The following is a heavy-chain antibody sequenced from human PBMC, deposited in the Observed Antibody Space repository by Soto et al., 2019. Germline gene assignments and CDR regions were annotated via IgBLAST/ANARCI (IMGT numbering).Heavy chain of an antibody. V-gene: IGHV4-61*01. J-gene: IGHJ4*02. Sequence: SETLSLTCTVSGGSVNSDTYYWSWIRQPPGKGLEWIGYICYTGSTNYNPSLESRVAISLDTSRNQFSLKLSSVTAADTAVFYCAREYSNSPEAFDYWGQGALVTVSS. D-gene: IGHD1-26*01. CDR1: GGSVNSDTYY. CDR3: AREYSNSPEAFDY. CDR2: ICYTGST.